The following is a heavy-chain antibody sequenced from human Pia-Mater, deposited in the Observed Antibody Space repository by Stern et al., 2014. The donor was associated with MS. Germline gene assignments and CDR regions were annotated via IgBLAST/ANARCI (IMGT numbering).Heavy chain of an antibody. CDR2: IYPGDSDT. J-gene: IGHJ4*02. CDR1: GYNFNIYW. D-gene: IGHD6-19*01. V-gene: IGHV5-51*01. Sequence: EVQLVESGTEVRKPGESLKISCKGSGYNFNIYWIAWGRQMPGKGLEWMGIIYPGDSDTRYSPSFQGHVTFSVDKSISTAYLHLSGLNASDTAMYYCARQTTGWYSDYWGQGTLVAVSS. CDR3: ARQTTGWYSDY.